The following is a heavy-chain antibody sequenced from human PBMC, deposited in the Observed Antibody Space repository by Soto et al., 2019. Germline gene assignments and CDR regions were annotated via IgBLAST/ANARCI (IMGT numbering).Heavy chain of an antibody. V-gene: IGHV1-3*01. CDR1: GYTFTSYA. CDR3: ARLGIYSSGWYQ. CDR2: INAGNGNT. J-gene: IGHJ4*02. Sequence: ASVKVSCKASGYTFTSYAMHWVRQAPGQRLEWMGWINAGNGNTKYSQKFQGRVTITRDTSASTAYMELSSLRSEDTAVYYCARLGIYSSGWYQWGQGTLVTVLL. D-gene: IGHD6-19*01.